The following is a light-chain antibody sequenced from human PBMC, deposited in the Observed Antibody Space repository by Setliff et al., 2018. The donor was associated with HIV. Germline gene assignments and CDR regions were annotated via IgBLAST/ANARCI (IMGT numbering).Light chain of an antibody. CDR3: CSYAGSYTYI. V-gene: IGLV2-11*01. CDR2: DVT. Sequence: QPALTQPPSVSGPPGQSVTFSCTGSSSDVGAYNYVSWYQQHPGKAPKLMIYDVTKRPSGVPDRFSGSKSGNTASLTISGLQAEDEADYYCCSYAGSYTYIFGSGTKVTVL. J-gene: IGLJ1*01. CDR1: SSDVGAYNY.